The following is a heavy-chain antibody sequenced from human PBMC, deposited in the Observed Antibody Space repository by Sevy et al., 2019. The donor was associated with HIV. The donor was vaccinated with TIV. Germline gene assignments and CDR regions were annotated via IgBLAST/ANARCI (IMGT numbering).Heavy chain of an antibody. CDR2: LSGSGGST. D-gene: IGHD3-22*01. CDR1: GFTFSSYA. V-gene: IGHV3-23*01. Sequence: GGSLRLSCAASGFTFSSYAMSWVRQAPGKGLEWVSALSGSGGSTYYADSVKGRFTISRDNSKNTLFLQMNSLRADDTAVYYWASAIGYDSSGYYYNFDYWGQGTLVTVSS. J-gene: IGHJ4*02. CDR3: ASAIGYDSSGYYYNFDY.